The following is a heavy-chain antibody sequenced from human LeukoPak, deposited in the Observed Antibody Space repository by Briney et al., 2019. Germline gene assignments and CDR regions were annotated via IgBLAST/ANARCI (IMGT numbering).Heavy chain of an antibody. V-gene: IGHV3-73*01. CDR3: TRGVGAAPIFNY. D-gene: IGHD1-26*01. CDR1: GFTFSGSA. J-gene: IGHJ4*02. CDR2: IRSKANSYAT. Sequence: GGSLRLSCAASGFTFSGSAMHWVRQASGKGLEWVGRIRSKANSYATAYAASVKGRFTISRDDSKNTAYLQMNSLKTEDTAVYYCTRGVGAAPIFNYRGQGTLVTVSS.